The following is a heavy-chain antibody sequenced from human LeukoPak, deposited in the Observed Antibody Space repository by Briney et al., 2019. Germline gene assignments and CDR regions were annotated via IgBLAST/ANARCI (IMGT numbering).Heavy chain of an antibody. Sequence: ASVRVSCKTSGFSFTDYYIHWVRQAPGQGLEWMGWINPKSGRTSSARKFQDRVTMTRDPSISTVYMDMAWLTSDDTAIYFCARADFVDAGPYLIGPWGQGTLVTVSS. CDR1: GFSFTDYY. D-gene: IGHD3-3*01. J-gene: IGHJ5*02. V-gene: IGHV1-2*02. CDR3: ARADFVDAGPYLIGP. CDR2: INPKSGRT.